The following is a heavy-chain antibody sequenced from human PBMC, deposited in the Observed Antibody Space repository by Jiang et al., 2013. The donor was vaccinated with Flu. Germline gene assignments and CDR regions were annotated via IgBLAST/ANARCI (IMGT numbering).Heavy chain of an antibody. CDR1: GYTFTSYY. Sequence: SGAEVKKPGASVKVSYKASGYTFTSYYMHWVRQAPGQGLEWMGIINPSGGSTSYAQKFQGRVTMTRDTSTSTVYMELSSLRSEDTAVYYCARSIMITFGGVDSPGDAFDIWGQGTMVTSLQ. D-gene: IGHD3-16*01. V-gene: IGHV1-46*03. J-gene: IGHJ3*02. CDR2: INPSGGST. CDR3: ARSIMITFGGVDSPGDAFDI.